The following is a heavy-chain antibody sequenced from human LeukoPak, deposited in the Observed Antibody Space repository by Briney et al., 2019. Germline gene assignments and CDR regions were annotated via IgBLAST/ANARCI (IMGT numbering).Heavy chain of an antibody. D-gene: IGHD2-15*01. Sequence: PSETLSLTCTVSGGSISSSSYYWGWIRQPPGKGLEWIGSIYYSGSTYDDPSLKSRVTISVDTSKNLFSLKLSSVTDADTAVYYCARLRYCSGGSCDRIGFDYWGQGTLVTVSS. CDR3: ARLRYCSGGSCDRIGFDY. CDR1: GGSISSSSYY. J-gene: IGHJ4*02. V-gene: IGHV4-39*01. CDR2: IYYSGST.